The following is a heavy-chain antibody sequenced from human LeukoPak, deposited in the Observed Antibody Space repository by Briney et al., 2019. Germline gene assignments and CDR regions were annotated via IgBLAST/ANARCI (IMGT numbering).Heavy chain of an antibody. J-gene: IGHJ4*02. D-gene: IGHD5-24*01. Sequence: PGGSLRLSCAAPGFTFSSYWMHWVRQVPGKGLVWVARISSDGSSTAYADSVKGRFTLSRDNAKNTVYLQMNNLRADDTAVYYCARSREPGRDGDYWGQGALVTVSS. CDR1: GFTFSSYW. CDR3: ARSREPGRDGDY. V-gene: IGHV3-74*01. CDR2: ISSDGSST.